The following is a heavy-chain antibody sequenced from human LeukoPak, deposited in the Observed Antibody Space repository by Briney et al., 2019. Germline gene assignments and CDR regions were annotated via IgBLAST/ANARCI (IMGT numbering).Heavy chain of an antibody. CDR2: ISGYNGDT. D-gene: IGHD3-16*01. J-gene: IGHJ4*02. V-gene: IGHV1-18*01. Sequence: ASVKVSCKASGYTFTSNGISWVRQAPGQGLEWMGWISGYNGDTNYAQKLQGRVTMTTDTSTTTAYMELRSLRSDDTAVYYCARGLAAPKGLGIEYWGQGTLVTVSS. CDR3: ARGLAAPKGLGIEY. CDR1: GYTFTSNG.